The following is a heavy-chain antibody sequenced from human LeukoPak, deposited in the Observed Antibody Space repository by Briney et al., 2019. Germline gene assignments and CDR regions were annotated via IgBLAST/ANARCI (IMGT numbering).Heavy chain of an antibody. D-gene: IGHD3-3*01. V-gene: IGHV4-4*07. CDR3: ARDPPAFGVGPYYYYMDV. Sequence: SETLSLTCTVSGGSISSYYWSWIRQLAGKGLEWIGRIYTSGSTNYNPSLKSRVTMSVDTSKNQFSLKLSSVTAADTAVYYCARDPPAFGVGPYYYYMDVWGKGTTVTVSS. J-gene: IGHJ6*03. CDR1: GGSISSYY. CDR2: IYTSGST.